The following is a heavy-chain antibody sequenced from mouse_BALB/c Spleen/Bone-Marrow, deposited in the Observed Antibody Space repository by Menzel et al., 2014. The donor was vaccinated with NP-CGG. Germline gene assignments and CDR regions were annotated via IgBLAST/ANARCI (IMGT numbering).Heavy chain of an antibody. J-gene: IGHJ4*01. CDR2: ILWNASK. D-gene: IGHD2-2*01. CDR1: GFSLSTSNMG. CDR3: ARIVYYGYWVYAMDY. Sequence: QVTLKECGPGILQPSQTLSLTCSFSGFSLSTSNMGVGWIRQPSGKGLEWLLHILWNASKYYNPALKSRLTISKDTYNNQVFLKIANVDTADTATYYCARIVYYGYWVYAMDYWGQGTSVTVSS. V-gene: IGHV8-5*01.